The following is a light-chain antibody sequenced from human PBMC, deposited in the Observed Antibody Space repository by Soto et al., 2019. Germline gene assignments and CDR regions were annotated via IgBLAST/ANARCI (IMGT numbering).Light chain of an antibody. Sequence: DIQVTQSPSSVSASVGDRVTITCRTSQGISSWLAWYQQKPGQAPKLLIYAASSLQSGFPSRFRVSRSGTDFTLTISSLQPEDFSSYYCQSANSFPLTFGGGTKVEIK. V-gene: IGKV1-12*01. J-gene: IGKJ4*01. CDR2: AAS. CDR1: QGISSW. CDR3: QSANSFPLT.